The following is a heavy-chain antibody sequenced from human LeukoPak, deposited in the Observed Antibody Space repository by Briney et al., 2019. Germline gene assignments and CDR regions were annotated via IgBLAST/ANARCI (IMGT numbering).Heavy chain of an antibody. D-gene: IGHD2-8*01. CDR2: IKQDGSEK. Sequence: PGGSLRLSCAASGFTFSSYWMSWVRQAPGKGLEWVANIKQDGSEKYYVDSVKGRFTISRDNAKKSLYLQMNSLRAEDTAVYYCARDRVAMVYAQGPDAFDIWGQGTMVAVSS. J-gene: IGHJ3*02. V-gene: IGHV3-7*01. CDR1: GFTFSSYW. CDR3: ARDRVAMVYAQGPDAFDI.